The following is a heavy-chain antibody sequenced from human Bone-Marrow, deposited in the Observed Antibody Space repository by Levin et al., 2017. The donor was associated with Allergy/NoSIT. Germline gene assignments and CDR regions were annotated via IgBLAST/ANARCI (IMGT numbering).Heavy chain of an antibody. CDR1: GFIFSSYA. D-gene: IGHD2-21*02. Sequence: GESLKISCAASGFIFSSYAMNWVRQAPGKGLEWVSALSGSGAGTYYADSVKGRFTISRDNSKNTLYLQMNSLRAEDTAVYYCAKSPSEGVTMDYWGQGTLVTVSS. J-gene: IGHJ4*02. CDR2: LSGSGAGT. V-gene: IGHV3-23*01. CDR3: AKSPSEGVTMDY.